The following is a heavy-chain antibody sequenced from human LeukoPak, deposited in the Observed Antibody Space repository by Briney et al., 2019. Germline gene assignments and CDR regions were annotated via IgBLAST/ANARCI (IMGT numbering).Heavy chain of an antibody. CDR2: ISYDGSNK. CDR3: AKDGWQQLQKYYFDY. CDR1: GFTFSSYA. D-gene: IGHD6-13*01. J-gene: IGHJ4*02. Sequence: GGSLRLSCAASGFTFSSYAMHWVRQAPGKGLEWVAVISYDGSNKYYADSVKGRFTISRDNSKNTLYLQMDSLTAEDTAVYYCAKDGWQQLQKYYFDYWGQETLVTVSS. V-gene: IGHV3-30-3*01.